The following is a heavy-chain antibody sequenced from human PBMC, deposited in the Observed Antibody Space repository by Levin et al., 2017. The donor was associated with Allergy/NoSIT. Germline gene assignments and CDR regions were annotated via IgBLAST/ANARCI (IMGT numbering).Heavy chain of an antibody. CDR1: GFTVSNNY. CDR2: IYSGGST. J-gene: IGHJ4*02. CDR3: ARASSWNEPFDY. V-gene: IGHV3-53*01. D-gene: IGHD6-13*01. Sequence: AGGSLRLSCAASGFTVSNNYMSWVRQAPGKGLEWVSVIYSGGSTYYADSVKGRFTISRDNSKNTLYLQMNSLRAEDTAVYYCARASSWNEPFDYWGQGTLVTVSS.